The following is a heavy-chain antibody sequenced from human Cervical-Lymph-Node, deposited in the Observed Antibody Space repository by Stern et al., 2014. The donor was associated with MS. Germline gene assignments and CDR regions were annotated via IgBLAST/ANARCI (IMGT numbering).Heavy chain of an antibody. D-gene: IGHD3-3*01. J-gene: IGHJ1*01. Sequence: QVQLVESGGEVTKPGASVKVSCQVSGYAFSAFYMHWVRQAPGQGLEWVGRINPTSGGTDSAQTVQGRVTMAREPSISTEYMKISRLTSDDTAIYYCARLLFGEVTASWGQGTLVVVSS. CDR1: GYAFSAFY. CDR3: ARLLFGEVTAS. CDR2: INPTSGGT. V-gene: IGHV1-2*06.